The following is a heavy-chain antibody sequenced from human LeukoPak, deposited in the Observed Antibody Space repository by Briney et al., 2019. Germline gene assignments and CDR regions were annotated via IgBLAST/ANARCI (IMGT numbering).Heavy chain of an antibody. D-gene: IGHD2-2*01. J-gene: IGHJ4*02. CDR3: ACEGSTSEYYFDY. Sequence: PGGSLRLSCAASGFTFSSYGMHWVRQAPGKGLEWVAFIRYDGSNKYYADSVKGRFTISRDNSKNTLYLQMNSLRAEDTAVYYCACEGSTSEYYFDYWGQGTLVTVSS. V-gene: IGHV3-30*02. CDR1: GFTFSSYG. CDR2: IRYDGSNK.